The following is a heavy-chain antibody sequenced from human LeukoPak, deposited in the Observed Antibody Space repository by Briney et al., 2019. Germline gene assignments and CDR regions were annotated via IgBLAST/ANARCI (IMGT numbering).Heavy chain of an antibody. D-gene: IGHD3-10*01. CDR2: IKQDGSEK. V-gene: IGHV3-7*01. J-gene: IGHJ1*01. CDR3: ARDKVRGVIPEYFQH. CDR1: GFTFSSYW. Sequence: GGSLRLSCAASGFTFSSYWMSWVRQAPGKGLEWVANIKQDGSEKYYVDSVKGRFTISRDNAKNSLYLQMNSLRAEDTAVYYCARDKVRGVIPEYFQHWGQGTLVTVSS.